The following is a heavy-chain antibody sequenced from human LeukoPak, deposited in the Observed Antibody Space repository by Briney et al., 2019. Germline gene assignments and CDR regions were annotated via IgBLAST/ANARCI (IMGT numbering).Heavy chain of an antibody. CDR2: INHSGST. CDR1: GGSFSGYY. V-gene: IGHV4-34*01. Sequence: SSETLSLTCAVYGGSFSGYYWSWIRQPPGKGLEWIGEINHSGSTNYNPSLKSRGTISVDTSKNQFSLKLSSVTAADTAVYYCASGSLGPFDYWGQGTLVTVSS. CDR3: ASGSLGPFDY. J-gene: IGHJ4*02.